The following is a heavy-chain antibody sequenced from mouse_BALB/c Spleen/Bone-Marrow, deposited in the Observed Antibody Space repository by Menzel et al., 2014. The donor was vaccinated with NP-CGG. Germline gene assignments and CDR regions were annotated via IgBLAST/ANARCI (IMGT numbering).Heavy chain of an antibody. V-gene: IGHV1-14*01. D-gene: IGHD2-3*01. J-gene: IGHJ4*01. CDR3: ARRWLPYAMDY. CDR2: INPYNDGT. Sequence: EVKLVESGPELVKPGASVKMSCKASGYTFTSYIMHWVKQKPGQGLEWIGYINPYNDGTKYNEKFKGKATLTSDKSSSTAYVELSSLTDEDSAVYYCARRWLPYAMDYWGQGTSVTVSS. CDR1: GYTFTSYI.